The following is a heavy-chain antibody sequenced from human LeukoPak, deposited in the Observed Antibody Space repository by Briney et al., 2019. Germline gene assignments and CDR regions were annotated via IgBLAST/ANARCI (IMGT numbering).Heavy chain of an antibody. Sequence: PRGSLSLYCAASGFAFSSYAMSWVRQAPGKGLEWVAVIWYDGSNKYYADSVKGRFTISRDNSKNTLYLQMNSLRAEDTAVYYCARARVWLGGNWFDPWGQGTLVTVSS. D-gene: IGHD1-26*01. CDR2: IWYDGSNK. CDR3: ARARVWLGGNWFDP. V-gene: IGHV3-33*08. J-gene: IGHJ5*02. CDR1: GFAFSSYA.